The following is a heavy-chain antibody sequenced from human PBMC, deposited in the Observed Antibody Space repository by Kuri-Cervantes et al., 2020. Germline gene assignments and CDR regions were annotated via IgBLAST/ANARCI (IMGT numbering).Heavy chain of an antibody. CDR3: ARGVSAHGYFDY. CDR2: INHSGST. V-gene: IGHV4-34*01. CDR1: GGSFSGYY. Sequence: SQTLSLTCAVYGGSFSGYYWSWIRQPPGKGLEWIGEINHSGSTNYNPSLESRVTMSVDTSKNQFSLKMISVTAADTAVYFCARGVSAHGYFDYWGQGTLVTVSS. J-gene: IGHJ4*02. D-gene: IGHD2-8*01.